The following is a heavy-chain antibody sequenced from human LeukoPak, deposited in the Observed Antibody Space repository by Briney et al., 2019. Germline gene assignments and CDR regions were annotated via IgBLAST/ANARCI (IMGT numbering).Heavy chain of an antibody. D-gene: IGHD3-22*01. V-gene: IGHV1-18*01. CDR3: ARPLPAYYYYDSSGYSVGYYYYGMDV. Sequence: ASVKVSCKASGYTFTSYGISWVRQAPGQGLEWMGWISAYNGNTNYAQKLQGRVTMTTDTSPSTAYMELRSLRSDDTAVYYCARPLPAYYYYDSSGYSVGYYYYGMDVWGQGTTVTVSS. J-gene: IGHJ6*02. CDR1: GYTFTSYG. CDR2: ISAYNGNT.